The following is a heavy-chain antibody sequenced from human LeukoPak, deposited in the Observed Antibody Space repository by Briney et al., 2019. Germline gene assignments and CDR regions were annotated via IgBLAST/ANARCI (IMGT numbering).Heavy chain of an antibody. CDR2: IYTSGSS. J-gene: IGHJ4*02. CDR1: GGSISSYY. V-gene: IGHV4-4*07. D-gene: IGHD7-27*01. Sequence: PSETLSLTCTVSGGSISSYYWSWIRQPAGKGLELIGRIYTSGSSNYNPSLKSRVTMSVDTSKNQFSLKLSSVTAADTAVYYCAAVEGPANWANYWGQGTLVTVSS. CDR3: AAVEGPANWANY.